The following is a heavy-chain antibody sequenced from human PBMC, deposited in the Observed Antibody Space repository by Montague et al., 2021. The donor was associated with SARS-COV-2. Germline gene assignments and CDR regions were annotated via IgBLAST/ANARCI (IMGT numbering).Heavy chain of an antibody. Sequence: TLSLTCTVSGDSITSKTHYWDWVRQPAGKGLEWIGSILTSGATNFNPSLKSRVTISRDTSKNQFYLKLSSVTAADTAVYYCARDSPHFDFWRDHYGDKSGMDIWGKGTTVTVSA. D-gene: IGHD3-3*01. V-gene: IGHV4-61*02. J-gene: IGHJ6*04. CDR3: ARDSPHFDFWRDHYGDKSGMDI. CDR2: ILTSGAT. CDR1: GDSITSKTHY.